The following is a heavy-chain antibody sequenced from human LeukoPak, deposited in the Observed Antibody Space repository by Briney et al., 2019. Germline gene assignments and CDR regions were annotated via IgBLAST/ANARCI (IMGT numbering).Heavy chain of an antibody. V-gene: IGHV3-23*01. CDR1: GFTFNTYA. Sequence: PGGSLRLSCAASGFTFNTYAMSWVRKPPGKGLEWVSVMSGIGGYTYYADAVKGRFTSSRNNSTNTLYLQMNSLRPEDTAVYYCAKYPRHCGGDCYSDFDYWGQGTLVTVSS. D-gene: IGHD2-21*02. CDR3: AKYPRHCGGDCYSDFDY. CDR2: MSGIGGYT. J-gene: IGHJ4*02.